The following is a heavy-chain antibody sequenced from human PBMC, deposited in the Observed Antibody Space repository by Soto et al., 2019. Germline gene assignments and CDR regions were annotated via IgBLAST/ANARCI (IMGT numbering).Heavy chain of an antibody. CDR3: ARRESVAGSNFDH. CDR2: INHSGST. Sequence: SETLSLTCAVYGGSFSGYYWSWIRQPTGKGLEWIGEINHSGSTNYNPSLKSRVTISVDTSKNQFSLKLSSVTAADTAVYYCARRESVAGSNFDHWGQGTLVTVSS. D-gene: IGHD6-19*01. CDR1: GGSFSGYY. V-gene: IGHV4-34*01. J-gene: IGHJ4*02.